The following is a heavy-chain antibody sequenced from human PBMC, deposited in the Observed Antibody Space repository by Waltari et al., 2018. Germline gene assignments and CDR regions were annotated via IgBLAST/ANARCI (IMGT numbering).Heavy chain of an antibody. J-gene: IGHJ4*02. V-gene: IGHV2-5*01. CDR2: IYWNDEK. CDR1: GLSLFTSGVA. Sequence: QITLKESGPALVKPTQTLTLTCSFSGLSLFTSGVAVGWIRQPPGQALEWLALIYWNDEKRYSPSLKTRLTITKDTSKNQVVLTMTNMDPVDTATYYCVHATVLIVNAGHHFDNWGQGMLVRVSS. CDR3: VHATVLIVNAGHHFDN. D-gene: IGHD3-22*01.